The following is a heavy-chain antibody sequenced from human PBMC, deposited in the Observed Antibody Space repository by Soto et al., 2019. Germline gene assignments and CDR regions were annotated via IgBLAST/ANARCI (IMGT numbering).Heavy chain of an antibody. CDR3: AKDHVLGYYYYYGMDV. J-gene: IGHJ6*02. CDR2: ISGSGGST. V-gene: IGHV3-23*01. CDR1: GFTFSSYA. D-gene: IGHD2-8*02. Sequence: GGSLRLSCAASGFTFSSYAMSWVRQAPGKGLEWVSAISGSGGSTYYADSVKGRFTISRDNSKNTLYLQMNSLRAEDTAVYYCAKDHVLGYYYYYGMDVWGQGTTVTVSS.